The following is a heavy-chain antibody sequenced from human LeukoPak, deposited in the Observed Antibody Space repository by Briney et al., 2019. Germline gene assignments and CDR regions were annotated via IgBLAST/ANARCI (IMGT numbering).Heavy chain of an antibody. CDR1: GFTFSSSG. J-gene: IGHJ4*02. D-gene: IGHD6-13*01. CDR2: ILYDGSNK. CDR3: AKGFKQQGKTDYFDY. Sequence: GGSLRLSCAASGFTFSSSGMPWVRQAPGKGLEWVAVILYDGSNKYYADSVKGRFTISRDNSKNTLYLQMNSLRAEDTAVYYCAKGFKQQGKTDYFDYWGQGTLVTVSS. V-gene: IGHV3-30*18.